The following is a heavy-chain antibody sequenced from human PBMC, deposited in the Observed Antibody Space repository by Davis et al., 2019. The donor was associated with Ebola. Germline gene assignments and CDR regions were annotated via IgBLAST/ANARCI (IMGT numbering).Heavy chain of an antibody. V-gene: IGHV3-9*01. CDR2: ISWNSGSI. J-gene: IGHJ4*02. CDR1: GFTFDDYA. D-gene: IGHD3-9*01. CDR3: ARDGAYYDILTGYSTL. Sequence: SLKISCAASGFTFDDYAMHWVRQAPGKGLEWVSGISWNSGSIGYADSVKGRFTISRDNAKNSLYLQMNSLRAEDTAVYYCARDGAYYDILTGYSTLWGQGTLVTVSS.